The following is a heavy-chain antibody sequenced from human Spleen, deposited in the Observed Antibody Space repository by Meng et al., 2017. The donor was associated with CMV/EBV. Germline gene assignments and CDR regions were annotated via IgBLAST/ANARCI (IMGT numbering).Heavy chain of an antibody. J-gene: IGHJ5*02. CDR1: GYTFTAHY. CDR3: ARDRSISGTTGWFDP. Sequence: ASVKVSCKASGYTFTAHYFHWVRQAPGQGLEWMGWIHPHRGDTNYAQQFQGRVTLTRDTSINTGYMELTRLTSDDTAVYYCARDRSISGTTGWFDPWGQGTLVTVSS. V-gene: IGHV1-2*02. D-gene: IGHD1-7*01. CDR2: IHPHRGDT.